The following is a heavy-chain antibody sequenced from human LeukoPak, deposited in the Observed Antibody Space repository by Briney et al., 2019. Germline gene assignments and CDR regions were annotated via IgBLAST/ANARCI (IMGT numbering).Heavy chain of an antibody. V-gene: IGHV3-74*01. CDR1: GSTFSRYW. J-gene: IGHJ5*02. D-gene: IGHD6-6*01. Sequence: GGSLRLSCAASGSTFSRYWMHWVRQAPGKGLVWVSHINSDGSDTTYADSVKGRFTISRDNAKNTLYLQMNSLRAEDTAVYYCARHRYDRSSNSNRFDPWGQGTLVTVSS. CDR2: INSDGSDT. CDR3: ARHRYDRSSNSNRFDP.